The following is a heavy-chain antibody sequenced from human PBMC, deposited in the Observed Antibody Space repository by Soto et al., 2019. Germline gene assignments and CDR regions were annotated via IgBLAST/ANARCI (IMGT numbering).Heavy chain of an antibody. V-gene: IGHV4-39*01. CDR2: IYYSGST. Sequence: PSETLSLTCTVSGGSISSSSYYWGWIRQPPGKGLEWIGSIYYSGSTYYNPSLKSRVTISVDTSKNQFSLKLSSVTAADTAVYYCARQRTRNYYYYYGMGVWGQGTTVTVSS. CDR3: ARQRTRNYYYYYGMGV. CDR1: GGSISSSSYY. J-gene: IGHJ6*02.